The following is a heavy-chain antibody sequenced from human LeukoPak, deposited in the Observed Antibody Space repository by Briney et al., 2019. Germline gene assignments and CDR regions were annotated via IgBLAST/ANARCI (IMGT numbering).Heavy chain of an antibody. V-gene: IGHV3-30-3*02. J-gene: IGHJ4*02. D-gene: IGHD5-18*01. Sequence: GRSLRLSCAASGFSFSSHAMHWVRQAPGKGLEWVAAIPNDGSKTYYADSVKGRFTISRDNSKNTLYLQMNSLRAEDTAVYYCANERGYNYGYSFDYWGQGTLVTVSS. CDR3: ANERGYNYGYSFDY. CDR1: GFSFSSHA. CDR2: IPNDGSKT.